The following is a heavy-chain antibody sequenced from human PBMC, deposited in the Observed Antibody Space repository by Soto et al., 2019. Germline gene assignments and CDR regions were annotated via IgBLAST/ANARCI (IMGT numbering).Heavy chain of an antibody. V-gene: IGHV4-38-2*01. J-gene: IGHJ3*01. CDR1: GFFISSGNY. Sequence: SETLSLTCAVSGFFISSGNYWGWIRKPPGKGLEWIGSIFHGGNTYYNPSLKSRVTISVDMSKNQFSLKLNSVTAADTAVYYCARARWYDASDVWGQGTVVTVSS. CDR2: IFHGGNT. D-gene: IGHD2-15*01. CDR3: ARARWYDASDV.